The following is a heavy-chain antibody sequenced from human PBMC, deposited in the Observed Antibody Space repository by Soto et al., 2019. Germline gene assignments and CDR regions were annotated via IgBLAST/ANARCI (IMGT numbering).Heavy chain of an antibody. Sequence: SVKVSCKASGGTFSSYAISWVRQAPGQGLEWMGGIIPIFGTANYAQKFQGRVTITADESTSTAYMELSSLRSEDTAVYYCARARGEYYYDSSGYFDYWGQGTLVTVSS. CDR2: IIPIFGTA. CDR3: ARARGEYYYDSSGYFDY. D-gene: IGHD3-22*01. CDR1: GGTFSSYA. V-gene: IGHV1-69*13. J-gene: IGHJ4*02.